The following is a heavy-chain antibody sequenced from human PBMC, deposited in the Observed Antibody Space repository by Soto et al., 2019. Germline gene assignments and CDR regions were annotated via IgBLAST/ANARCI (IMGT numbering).Heavy chain of an antibody. V-gene: IGHV4-31*03. D-gene: IGHD6-6*01. CDR3: AGGSSKSWFDP. CDR1: NGSISSSGYY. J-gene: IGHJ5*02. CDR2: IYYSGST. Sequence: QVQLQESGPGQAKPSQTLSLTCNVSNGSISSSGYYWSWIRQHPGQGLEWIGYIYYSGSTYYSPSLKSRVTISVDTSKHQFSLKLGSVTAADTAIYYCAGGSSKSWFDPWGQGTLVTVSS.